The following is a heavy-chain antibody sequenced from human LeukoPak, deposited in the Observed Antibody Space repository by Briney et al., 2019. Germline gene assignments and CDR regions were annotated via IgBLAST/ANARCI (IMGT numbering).Heavy chain of an antibody. CDR3: VGSWSTGFDY. Sequence: GASVKVSCKASGYTFTGYYMHWVRQAPGQGLEWMGWINPNSGGTNYAQKFQGRVTMTRDTSISTAYMEMTRLTSDDTAIYYCVGSWSTGFDYWGQGTLVTVS. CDR2: INPNSGGT. V-gene: IGHV1-2*02. D-gene: IGHD2-15*01. J-gene: IGHJ4*02. CDR1: GYTFTGYY.